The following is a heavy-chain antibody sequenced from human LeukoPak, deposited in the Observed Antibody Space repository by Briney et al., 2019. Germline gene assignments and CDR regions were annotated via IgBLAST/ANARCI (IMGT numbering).Heavy chain of an antibody. Sequence: ASVKVSCTASGYTFTSYAMHWVRQAPGQRLEWMGWINAGNGNTKYSQKFQGRVTITRDTSASTAYMELSSLRSEDTAVYYCARDLPDYDILTGYYTYYYYGMDVWGQGTTVTVSS. CDR1: GYTFTSYA. CDR2: INAGNGNT. J-gene: IGHJ6*02. CDR3: ARDLPDYDILTGYYTYYYYGMDV. D-gene: IGHD3-9*01. V-gene: IGHV1-3*01.